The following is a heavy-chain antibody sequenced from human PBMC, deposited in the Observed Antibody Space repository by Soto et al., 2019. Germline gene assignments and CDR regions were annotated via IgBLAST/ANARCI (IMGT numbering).Heavy chain of an antibody. J-gene: IGHJ6*02. CDR2: INHSGST. CDR1: GGSFSGYY. CDR3: ASGGRCSSTSCYASHYYYYGMDV. Sequence: SETLSLTCAVYGGSFSGYYWSWIRQPPGKGLEWIGEINHSGSTNYNPSLKSRVTISVDTSKNQFSLKLSSVTAADTAVYYCASGGRCSSTSCYASHYYYYGMDVWGQGTTVTVSS. D-gene: IGHD2-2*01. V-gene: IGHV4-34*01.